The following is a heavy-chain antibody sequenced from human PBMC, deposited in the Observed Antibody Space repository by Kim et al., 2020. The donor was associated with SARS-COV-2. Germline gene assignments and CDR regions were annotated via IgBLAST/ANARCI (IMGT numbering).Heavy chain of an antibody. V-gene: IGHV3-21*01. Sequence: GGSLKLSCAASGFTFSSYSMNWVRQAPGKGLEWVSSISSSSSYIYYADSVKGRFTISRDNAKNSLYLQMNSLRAEDTAVYYCAGGSGIAAAGLWGQGTTVTVSS. J-gene: IGHJ6*02. D-gene: IGHD6-13*01. CDR3: AGGSGIAAAGL. CDR2: ISSSSSYI. CDR1: GFTFSSYS.